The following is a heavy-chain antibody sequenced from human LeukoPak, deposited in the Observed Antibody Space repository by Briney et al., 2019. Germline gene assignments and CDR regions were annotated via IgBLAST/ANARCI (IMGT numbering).Heavy chain of an antibody. Sequence: SETLSLTCAVYGGSFSGYYWSWIRQPPGKGLEWIGEINHSGSTNYNPSLKSRVTISVDTSKNQFSLKLSSVTAADTAVYYCARGYAGLVDYWGQGTLVTVSS. J-gene: IGHJ4*02. V-gene: IGHV4-34*01. CDR2: INHSGST. CDR1: GGSFSGYY. D-gene: IGHD2-2*01. CDR3: ARGYAGLVDY.